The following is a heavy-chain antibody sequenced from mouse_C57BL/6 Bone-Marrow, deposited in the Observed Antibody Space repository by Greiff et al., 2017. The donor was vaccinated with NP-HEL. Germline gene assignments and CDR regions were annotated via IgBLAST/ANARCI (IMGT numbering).Heavy chain of an antibody. CDR3: AINLVVTRVYFDY. CDR2: IHPSDSDT. CDR1: GYTFTSYW. Sequence: QVHVKQSGAELVKPGASVKVSCKASGYTFTSYWMHWVKQRPGQGLEWIGRIHPSDSDTNYNQKFKGKATLTVDKSSSTAYMQLSSLTSEDSAVYYCAINLVVTRVYFDYWGQGTTLTVSS. D-gene: IGHD2-5*01. V-gene: IGHV1-74*01. J-gene: IGHJ2*01.